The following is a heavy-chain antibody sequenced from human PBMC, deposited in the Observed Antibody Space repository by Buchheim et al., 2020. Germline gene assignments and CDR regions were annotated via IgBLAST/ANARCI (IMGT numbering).Heavy chain of an antibody. Sequence: QLQLQESGSGLVKPSQTLSLTCAVSGGSISSGGYSWSWIRQPPGKGLEWIGYIYHSGSTYYNPSLKSRVTISVDRSRNQLSLRLSSVTAADTAVYYCARGSDYFDSSGDTYYFDYWGQGSL. V-gene: IGHV4-30-2*01. CDR3: ARGSDYFDSSGDTYYFDY. D-gene: IGHD3-22*01. CDR2: IYHSGST. J-gene: IGHJ4*02. CDR1: GGSISSGGYS.